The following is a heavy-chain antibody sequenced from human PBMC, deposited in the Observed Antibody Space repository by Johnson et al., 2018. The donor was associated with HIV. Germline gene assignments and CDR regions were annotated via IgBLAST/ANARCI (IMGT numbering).Heavy chain of an antibody. V-gene: IGHV3-74*01. Sequence: VQLVESGGGLVQPGGSLRLSCAASGFTFSTYWMHWVRQVPGKGLMWVSRINNDGSSTNYADSVKGRFTISRDNAKNTLYLQMHSLRAEDTAMYYCARDSMGYNWNQFEAFDIWGQGTMVTVSS. CDR2: INNDGSST. D-gene: IGHD1-20*01. CDR1: GFTFSTYW. J-gene: IGHJ3*02. CDR3: ARDSMGYNWNQFEAFDI.